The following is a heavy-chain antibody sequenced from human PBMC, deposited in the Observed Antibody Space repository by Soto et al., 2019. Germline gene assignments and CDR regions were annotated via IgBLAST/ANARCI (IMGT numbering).Heavy chain of an antibody. V-gene: IGHV3-13*05. CDR2: IGTAGDP. CDR1: GFTFRSYD. Sequence: GGSLRLSCAASGFTFRSYDMHWVRQATGKGLEWVSAIGTAGDPYYPGSVKGRFTISRENAKNSLYLQMNSLRAGDTAVYYCARGAARRGPYYYYGMDVWGQGTTVTVSS. J-gene: IGHJ6*02. CDR3: ARGAARRGPYYYYGMDV. D-gene: IGHD6-6*01.